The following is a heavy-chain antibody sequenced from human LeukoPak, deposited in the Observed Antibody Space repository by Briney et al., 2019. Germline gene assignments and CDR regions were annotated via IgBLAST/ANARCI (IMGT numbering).Heavy chain of an antibody. J-gene: IGHJ4*02. CDR2: IWYDGGNK. V-gene: IGHV3-33*03. CDR3: ATERQKYFDY. Sequence: GGSLRLSCVASGFTFSRYGMHWVRQAPGKGLGWVAVIWYDGGNKYYADSVKGRFTISRDNSKNSLYLQMNSLRTEDTALYYCATERQKYFDYWGQGTLVTVSS. CDR1: GFTFSRYG.